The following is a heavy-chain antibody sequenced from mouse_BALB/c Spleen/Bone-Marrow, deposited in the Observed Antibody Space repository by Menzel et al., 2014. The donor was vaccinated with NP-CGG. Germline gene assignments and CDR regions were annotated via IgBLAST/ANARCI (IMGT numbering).Heavy chain of an antibody. D-gene: IGHD1-1*01. CDR3: ARPYYYGGWFAY. Sequence: EVQLQQSGGGLVQPGGSLKLSCAASGFDFSRYWMSWVRQAPGKGLEWIGEINPDSSTINYTPSLKDKFIISRDNAKNTLCLQMSKVRSEDTALYYCARPYYYGGWFAYWGQGTLVTVSA. J-gene: IGHJ3*01. V-gene: IGHV4-1*02. CDR1: GFDFSRYW. CDR2: INPDSSTI.